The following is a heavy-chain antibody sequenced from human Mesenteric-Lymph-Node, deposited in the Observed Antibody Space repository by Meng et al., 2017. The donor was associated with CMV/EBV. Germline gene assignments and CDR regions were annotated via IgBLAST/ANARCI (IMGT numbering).Heavy chain of an antibody. CDR1: ISSSNW. V-gene: IGHV4-4*02. J-gene: IGHJ2*01. Sequence: ISSSNWGSWVRPPPGKGLEWIGEIYHSGSTNYNPSLKSRVTISVDKSKNQFSLKLSSVTAADTAVYYCARDPKKGYSSGWYSRYFDLWGRGTLVTVSS. CDR2: IYHSGST. D-gene: IGHD6-19*01. CDR3: ARDPKKGYSSGWYSRYFDL.